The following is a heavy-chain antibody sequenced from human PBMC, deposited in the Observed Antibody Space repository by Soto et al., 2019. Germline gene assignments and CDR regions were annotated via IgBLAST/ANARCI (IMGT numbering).Heavy chain of an antibody. D-gene: IGHD5-18*01. V-gene: IGHV1-69*13. CDR3: AVNVDTAMVSLVGY. CDR2: IIPIFGTA. CDR1: GGTFSSYA. J-gene: IGHJ4*02. Sequence: GASVKVSCKASGGTFSSYAISWVRQAPGQGLEWMGGIIPIFGTANYAQKFQGRVTITADESTSTAYMELSSLRSEDTAVYYCAVNVDTAMVSLVGYWGQGTLVTVSS.